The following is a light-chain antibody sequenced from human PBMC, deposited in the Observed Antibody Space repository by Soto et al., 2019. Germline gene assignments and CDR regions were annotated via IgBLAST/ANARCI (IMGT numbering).Light chain of an antibody. CDR1: QSISGY. J-gene: IGKJ1*01. CDR2: AAS. CDR3: QQSYSTPQT. V-gene: IGKV1-39*01. Sequence: DIPMTQSPSSLSASVGDRVTITCRASQSISGYLNWYQQKPEKAPKRLIYAASSLQSGVPSRVSGSGSGTDFTLTISSLQPDDFATYYCQQSYSTPQTFGQGTKVEIK.